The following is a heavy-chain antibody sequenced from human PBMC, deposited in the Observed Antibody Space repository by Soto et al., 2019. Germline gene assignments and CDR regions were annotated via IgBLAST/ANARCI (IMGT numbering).Heavy chain of an antibody. CDR1: GGSISSYY. Sequence: SETLSLTCTVSGGSISSYYWSWIRQPPGKGLEWIGYIYYSGSTNYNPSLKSRVTISVDTSKNQFSLKLSSVTAADTAVYYCARGAPDYYDSSPPVWGQGTLVTVSS. J-gene: IGHJ4*02. D-gene: IGHD3-22*01. CDR2: IYYSGST. V-gene: IGHV4-59*01. CDR3: ARGAPDYYDSSPPV.